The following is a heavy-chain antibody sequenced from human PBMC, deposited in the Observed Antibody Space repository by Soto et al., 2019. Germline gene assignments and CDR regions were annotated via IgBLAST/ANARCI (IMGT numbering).Heavy chain of an antibody. Sequence: PGGSLRLSCAASGFTFSSYAMNWVRQGPGKGLEWVSVISGSGGSTYYADSVKGRFTISRDNSKNTLYLQMNSLRAEDTAVYHFAKGHSTWLWFGSHYYYGMDVWGQGTTVTVSS. CDR2: ISGSGGST. CDR1: GFTFSSYA. V-gene: IGHV3-23*01. D-gene: IGHD3-10*01. J-gene: IGHJ6*02. CDR3: AKGHSTWLWFGSHYYYGMDV.